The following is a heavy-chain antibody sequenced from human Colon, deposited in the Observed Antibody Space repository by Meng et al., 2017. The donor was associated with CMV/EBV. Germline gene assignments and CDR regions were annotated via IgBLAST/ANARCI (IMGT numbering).Heavy chain of an antibody. D-gene: IGHD1-1*01. CDR3: ARGRPNWSGVLDY. V-gene: IGHV1-18*01. CDR2: ISGSTGYT. Sequence: VQSGAEVKVPAASVLFSGRSSGYTFTSYGINWVRQAPGQGLEWMGWISGSTGYTNRAQKFQGRVTMTTDTSTSTAYLALTSLTSNDTAVYYCARGRPNWSGVLDYWGQGTLVTVSS. J-gene: IGHJ4*02. CDR1: GYTFTSYG.